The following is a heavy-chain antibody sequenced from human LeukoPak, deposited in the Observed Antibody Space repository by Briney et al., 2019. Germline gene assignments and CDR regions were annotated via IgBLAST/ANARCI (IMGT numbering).Heavy chain of an antibody. V-gene: IGHV4-59*01. J-gene: IGHJ3*02. CDR2: IYYSGST. CDR1: GGSISRYY. Sequence: SETLSLTCTVSGGSISRYYWSWIRQPPGKGLEWIGYIYYSGSTNYNPSLKSRVTISVDTSKNQFSLKLSSVTAADTAVYYCARRTYYYDSSGQYFDIWGQGTMVTVSS. D-gene: IGHD3-22*01. CDR3: ARRTYYYDSSGQYFDI.